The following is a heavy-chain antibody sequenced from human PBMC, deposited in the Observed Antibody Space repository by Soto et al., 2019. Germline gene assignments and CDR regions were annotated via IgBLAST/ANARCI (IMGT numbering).Heavy chain of an antibody. CDR1: GGSISSSSYY. Sequence: SETLSLTCTVSGGSISSSSYYWGWIRQPPGKGLEWIGYIYYSGSTNYNPSLKSRVTISVDTSKNQFSLKLSSVTAADTAVYYCARAFGGYNYYDSSGYYYVFDYWGQGTLVTVSS. CDR3: ARAFGGYNYYDSSGYYYVFDY. CDR2: IYYSGST. D-gene: IGHD3-22*01. V-gene: IGHV4-61*05. J-gene: IGHJ4*02.